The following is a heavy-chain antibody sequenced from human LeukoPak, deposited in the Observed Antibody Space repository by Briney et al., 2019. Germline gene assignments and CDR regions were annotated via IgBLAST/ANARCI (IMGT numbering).Heavy chain of an antibody. Sequence: SVKVSCKASGGTFSSYAISWVRQAPGQGLEWMGGIIPIFGTANYAQKFQGRVTITADESTSTAYMELSSLRSEDTAVYYCARDLGVEDSGGTGTGSYYMDVWGKGTTVTVSS. V-gene: IGHV1-69*01. D-gene: IGHD1-1*01. CDR3: ARDLGVEDSGGTGTGSYYMDV. J-gene: IGHJ6*03. CDR1: GGTFSSYA. CDR2: IIPIFGTA.